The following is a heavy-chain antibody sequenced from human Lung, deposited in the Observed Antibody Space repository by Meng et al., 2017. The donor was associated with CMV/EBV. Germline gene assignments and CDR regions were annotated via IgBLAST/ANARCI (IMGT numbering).Heavy chain of an antibody. CDR1: GFTFRSYA. CDR3: ARGYGAQLGNWFDP. J-gene: IGHJ5*02. V-gene: IGHV3-30*04. CDR2: ISYDGSNK. Sequence: ASGFTFRSYAMHWVRQAPGKGLEWVAVISYDGSNKYYAGSVKGRFTISRDNSKNTLYLQMNSLRAEDTAVYYCARGYGAQLGNWFDPWGQGTLVTVSS. D-gene: IGHD2-15*01.